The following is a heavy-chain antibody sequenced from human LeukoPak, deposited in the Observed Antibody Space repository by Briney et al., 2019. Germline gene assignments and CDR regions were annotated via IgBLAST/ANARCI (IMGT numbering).Heavy chain of an antibody. CDR1: GGSIRGYY. V-gene: IGHV4-59*01. J-gene: IGHJ4*02. CDR3: ARDIGAARSDY. Sequence: PSETLSLTXTVSGGSIRGYYWSWIRQPPGKGLEWIGYIYYSGGAKYNPSLKSRVTISVDTSKNQFSLELTSVTAADTAVYYCARDIGAARSDYWGQGTLVTVSS. CDR2: IYYSGGA. D-gene: IGHD6-6*01.